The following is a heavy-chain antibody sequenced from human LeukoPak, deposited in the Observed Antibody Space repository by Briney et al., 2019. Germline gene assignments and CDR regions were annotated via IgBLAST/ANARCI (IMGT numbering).Heavy chain of an antibody. V-gene: IGHV4-61*01. Sequence: SETLSLTCTVSGDSVSNDRYYWTWIRQSPGKGLEWIAYIRYSGHTNYNPSLDTRVTISLDASKNQLSLRLYSVTAADTAMYYCARYNWDTWFDPWGQGALVTVSS. CDR2: IRYSGHT. CDR3: ARYNWDTWFDP. D-gene: IGHD1-1*01. J-gene: IGHJ5*02. CDR1: GDSVSNDRYY.